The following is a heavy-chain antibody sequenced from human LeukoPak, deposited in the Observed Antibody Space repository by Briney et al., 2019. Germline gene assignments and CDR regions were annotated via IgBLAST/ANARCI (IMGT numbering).Heavy chain of an antibody. CDR1: GFTFSSYG. CDR2: ISYDGSNK. Sequence: GGSLRLSCAASGFTFSSYGMHWVRQAPGKGLEWVAVISYDGSNKYYADSVKGRFTISRDNAKNTLYLQMNSLRAEDTAVYYCARSGMNTIPRAFDIWGQGTMVTVSS. D-gene: IGHD3-3*01. V-gene: IGHV3-30*03. J-gene: IGHJ3*02. CDR3: ARSGMNTIPRAFDI.